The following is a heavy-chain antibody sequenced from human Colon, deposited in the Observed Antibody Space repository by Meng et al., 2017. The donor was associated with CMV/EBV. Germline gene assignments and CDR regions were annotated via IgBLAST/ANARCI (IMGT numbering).Heavy chain of an antibody. CDR1: GFSFSNYN. CDR2: ISYSSAYI. D-gene: IGHD6-6*01. J-gene: IGHJ4*02. V-gene: IGHV3-21*01. Sequence: GESLKISCAASGFSFSNYNINWVRQAAGKGLEWVSSISYSSAYIYYADSVKGRFTISRDNAKNTLYLQMNSLRAGDTAVYYCAKSTSSGTDYWEWGQGTLVTVSS. CDR3: AKSTSSGTDYWE.